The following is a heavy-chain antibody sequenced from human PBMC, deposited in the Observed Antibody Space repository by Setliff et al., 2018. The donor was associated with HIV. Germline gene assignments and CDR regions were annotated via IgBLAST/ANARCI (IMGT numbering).Heavy chain of an antibody. CDR2: FKSKTDGGTT. CDR3: TTEDPWLRFGH. CDR1: GFTVSSNY. V-gene: IGHV3-15*01. D-gene: IGHD5-12*01. Sequence: GESLKISCAASGFTVSSNYMSWVRQAPGKGLEWIGRFKSKTDGGTTDYAAPVKGRFTISRDDSKTTLYLQMNSLKTEDTAVYYCTTEDPWLRFGHWGQGTLVTVSS. J-gene: IGHJ5*02.